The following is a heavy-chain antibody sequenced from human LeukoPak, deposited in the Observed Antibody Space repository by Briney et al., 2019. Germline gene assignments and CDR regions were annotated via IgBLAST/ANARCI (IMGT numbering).Heavy chain of an antibody. CDR1: GFTFSTYG. D-gene: IGHD5-24*01. J-gene: IGHJ4*02. CDR3: ARDSIRDGYNSDYFDY. V-gene: IGHV3-33*01. Sequence: GGSLRLSCAASGFTFSTYGMHWVRQAPAKALERVAAIWYDGSNEYYADSVKGRFTISRHNSKSTLYLQLNSLRAEDTAVYYCARDSIRDGYNSDYFDYWGQGTLVTVSS. CDR2: IWYDGSNE.